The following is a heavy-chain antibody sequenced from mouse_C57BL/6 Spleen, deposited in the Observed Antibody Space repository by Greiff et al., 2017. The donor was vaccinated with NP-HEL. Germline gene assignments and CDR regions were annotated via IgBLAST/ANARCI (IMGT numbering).Heavy chain of an antibody. CDR3: ARRYYGSSYGFDY. CDR1: GYTFTSYW. CDR2: IYPSDSET. D-gene: IGHD1-1*01. V-gene: IGHV1-61*01. J-gene: IGHJ2*01. Sequence: QVQLQQPGAELVRPGSSVKLSCKASGYTFTSYWMAWVKQRPGQGLEWIGNIYPSDSETHYNQKFKDKATLTVDKSSSTAYMQLSSLTSEDSAVYYCARRYYGSSYGFDYWGQGTTLTVSS.